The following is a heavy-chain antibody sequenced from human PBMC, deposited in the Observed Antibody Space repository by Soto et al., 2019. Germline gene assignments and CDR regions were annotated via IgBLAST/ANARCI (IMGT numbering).Heavy chain of an antibody. CDR3: AKDPYSGSYGAESPR. CDR2: INTNGGNT. Sequence: GGSLRLSCAASGFTFSSYAMSWVRQAPGKGLEWVSGINTNGGNTYYADSVKGRFTISRDNSKNTLYLQMNSLRAEDTVVYYFAKDPYSGSYGAESPRWGQGTLVTVSS. D-gene: IGHD1-26*01. CDR1: GFTFSSYA. V-gene: IGHV3-23*01. J-gene: IGHJ4*02.